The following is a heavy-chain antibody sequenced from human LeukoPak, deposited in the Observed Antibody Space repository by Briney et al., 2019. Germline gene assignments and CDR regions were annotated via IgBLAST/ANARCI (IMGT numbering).Heavy chain of an antibody. CDR3: ASLRIVSSGYQVDY. Sequence: SETLSLTCTVSGGSISSGSYYWGWIRQPAGKGLEWIVRIYTSGSTNYNPSLKSRFTISVDTSKNQFSLKLSSVTAADTAVYYCASLRIVSSGYQVDYWGQGTLVTVSS. V-gene: IGHV4-61*02. CDR2: IYTSGST. J-gene: IGHJ4*02. D-gene: IGHD3-22*01. CDR1: GGSISSGSYY.